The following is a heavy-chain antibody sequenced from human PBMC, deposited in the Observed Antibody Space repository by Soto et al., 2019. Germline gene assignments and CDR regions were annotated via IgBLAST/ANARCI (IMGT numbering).Heavy chain of an antibody. D-gene: IGHD3-10*02. V-gene: IGHV3-48*03. Sequence: VQLVESGGGVVQPGRSLRLSCAASGFTFSHYEMNWVRQAPGKGLEWVSYISSTGSTIYYVDSVKGRFTISRDNAKNSLYFQMNSLRAEDTAVYYCARGGAAVRWFDPWGQGTLVTVSS. CDR1: GFTFSHYE. J-gene: IGHJ5*02. CDR3: ARGGAAVRWFDP. CDR2: ISSTGSTI.